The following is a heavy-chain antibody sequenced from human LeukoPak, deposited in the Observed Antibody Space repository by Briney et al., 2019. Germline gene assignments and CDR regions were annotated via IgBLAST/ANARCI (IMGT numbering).Heavy chain of an antibody. V-gene: IGHV1-18*01. D-gene: IGHD4-17*01. J-gene: IGHJ6*02. Sequence: ASVKVSCKASGYTFVNYGIGWVRQAPGQGLQWMAWISAYNGNTNYAQLFQDRVTMTTDTSTSTAYMELRGLRSDDTAVYYCARTGTTHYFYYAMDVWGQGTTVTVSS. CDR1: GYTFVNYG. CDR2: ISAYNGNT. CDR3: ARTGTTHYFYYAMDV.